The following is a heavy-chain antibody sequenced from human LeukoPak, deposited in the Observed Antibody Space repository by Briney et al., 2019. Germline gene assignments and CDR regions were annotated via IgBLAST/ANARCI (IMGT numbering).Heavy chain of an antibody. CDR2: IRPYNGDT. CDR3: ARSGYANDAFDI. CDR1: GYTFTTYG. D-gene: IGHD2-2*01. V-gene: IGHV1-18*01. Sequence: ASVKVSCKASGYTFTTYGITWVRQAPGQGLEWMGWIRPYNGDTKYAQNFQGRVTMATDTSTNTAYMELRGLRSDDTAMFYCARSGYANDAFDIWGQGTLVTVSS. J-gene: IGHJ3*02.